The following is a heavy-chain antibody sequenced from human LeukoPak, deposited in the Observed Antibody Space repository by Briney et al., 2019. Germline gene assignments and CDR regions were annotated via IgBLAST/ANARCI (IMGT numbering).Heavy chain of an antibody. CDR1: GFTFSSFA. CDR2: VSGSGGST. CDR3: AKVMAARPFDP. D-gene: IGHD6-6*01. Sequence: GGSLRLSCAASGFTFSSFAMSWVRQAPGKGLEWVSVVSGSGGSTYYADSVEGRFTISRDNSKNTLSLQMNGLRAEDTAVYYCAKVMAARPFDPWGQGTLVTVSS. J-gene: IGHJ5*02. V-gene: IGHV3-23*01.